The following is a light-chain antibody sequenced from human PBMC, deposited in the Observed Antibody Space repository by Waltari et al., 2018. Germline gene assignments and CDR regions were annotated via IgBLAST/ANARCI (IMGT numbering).Light chain of an antibody. Sequence: EIVLTQSPGTLSLSPGERATLSCRASQSLSSSFVAWYQQKPGQAPTLLIYVASTRATGIPDRFSGYGSGTDFTLTISRLEPEDFAVYYCQQYDTSPFTFGPGTRVDIK. CDR1: QSLSSSF. CDR3: QQYDTSPFT. CDR2: VAS. V-gene: IGKV3-20*01. J-gene: IGKJ3*01.